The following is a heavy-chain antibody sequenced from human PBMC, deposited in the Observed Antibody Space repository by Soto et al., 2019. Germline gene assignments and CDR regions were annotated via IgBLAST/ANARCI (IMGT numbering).Heavy chain of an antibody. Sequence: ESLKISCKGSGYSFAGYWITWVRQKPGKGLEWMGRIDPSDSQTYYSPSFRGHVTISVTKSITTVFLQWSSLRASDTAMYYCARQIYDSDTGPNFQYYFDSWGQGAPVTVSS. V-gene: IGHV5-10-1*01. CDR2: IDPSDSQT. CDR1: GYSFAGYW. J-gene: IGHJ4*02. CDR3: ARQIYDSDTGPNFQYYFDS. D-gene: IGHD3-22*01.